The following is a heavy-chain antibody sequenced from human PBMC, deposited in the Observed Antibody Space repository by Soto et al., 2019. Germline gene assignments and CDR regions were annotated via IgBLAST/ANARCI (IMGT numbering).Heavy chain of an antibody. Sequence: SETLSLTCTVSGGSISSYYWSWIRQPPGKGLEWIGYIYYSGSTNYNPSLKSRVTISVDTSKNQFSLKPSSVTAADTAVYYCARHSTGPVDYWGQGTLVTVSS. V-gene: IGHV4-59*08. J-gene: IGHJ4*02. D-gene: IGHD3-9*01. CDR2: IYYSGST. CDR3: ARHSTGPVDY. CDR1: GGSISSYY.